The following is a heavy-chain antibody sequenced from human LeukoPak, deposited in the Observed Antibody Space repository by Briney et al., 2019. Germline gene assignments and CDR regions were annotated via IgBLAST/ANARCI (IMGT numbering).Heavy chain of an antibody. CDR2: IYHSGSTF. D-gene: IGHD6-13*01. J-gene: IGHJ6*03. Sequence: KPSETLSLTCAVSGSSISDNYYWGWIRQPPGKGLEWIGSIYHSGSTFYNNLSLNSRVTISVDTSKNQFSLNLRSVTAADTAVYYCARETWIRYSSMNYYYYYMDVWGKGTTVTVSS. CDR1: GSSISDNYY. CDR3: ARETWIRYSSMNYYYYYMDV. V-gene: IGHV4-38-2*01.